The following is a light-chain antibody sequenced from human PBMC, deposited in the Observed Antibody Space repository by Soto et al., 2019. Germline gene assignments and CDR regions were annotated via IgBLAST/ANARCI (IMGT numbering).Light chain of an antibody. CDR3: QQYGSSPVT. CDR2: GAY. Sequence: EIILTQSPATLSVSPGERATLSCRASQSLNTKLAWYQQKPGQAPRLLIYGAYTRATGIPARFSGSGSGTDFTLTISSLQSEDFAVYYCQQYGSSPVTFGQGTRLEIK. J-gene: IGKJ5*01. V-gene: IGKV3-15*01. CDR1: QSLNTK.